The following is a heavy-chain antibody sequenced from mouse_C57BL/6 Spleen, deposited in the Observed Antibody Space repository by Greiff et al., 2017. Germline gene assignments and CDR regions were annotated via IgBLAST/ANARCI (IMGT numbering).Heavy chain of an antibody. V-gene: IGHV1-64*01. CDR1: GYTFTSYW. D-gene: IGHD1-1*02. J-gene: IGHJ2*01. CDR3: ARWWLGLCY. CDR2: INPNSGST. Sequence: QVQLQQPGAELVKPGASVKLSCKASGYTFTSYWMHWVKQRPGQGLEWIGMINPNSGSTNYNEKFKSKATLTVDKSSSTAYMQLSSLTSDDSAFYYCARWWLGLCYWCQVTTLTVSS.